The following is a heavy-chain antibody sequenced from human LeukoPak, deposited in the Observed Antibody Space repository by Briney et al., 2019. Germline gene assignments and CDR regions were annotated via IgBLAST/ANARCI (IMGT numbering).Heavy chain of an antibody. D-gene: IGHD3-10*01. CDR3: ASLLGVRGVIRYYFDH. CDR2: ITAGNGNT. CDR1: GYTFTNYA. V-gene: IGHV1-3*01. Sequence: ASVKVSCKASGYTFTNYALHWVRQAPGQRPEWMGWITAGNGNTKYSQNFQGRVTITRDTSASTAYMELSSLGSEDTAVYYCASLLGVRGVIRYYFDHWGQGTLVTVSS. J-gene: IGHJ4*02.